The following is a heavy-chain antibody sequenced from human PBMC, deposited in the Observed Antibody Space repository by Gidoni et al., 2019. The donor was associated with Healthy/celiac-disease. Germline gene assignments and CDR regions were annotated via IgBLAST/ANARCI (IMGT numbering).Heavy chain of an antibody. V-gene: IGHV3-30-3*01. CDR1: GSTISSSD. Sequence: QVQLVESGGGVVQPGRALRLSCAPCGSTISSSDMPWVRQAPGKGLEWVAVISYVGSNNYYADSVKGRFTISRDNSKNTLYLQMNSLRAEDTAVYYCARDRGDFWSGYYYYGMDVWGQGTTVTVSS. CDR2: ISYVGSNN. D-gene: IGHD3-3*01. CDR3: ARDRGDFWSGYYYYGMDV. J-gene: IGHJ6*02.